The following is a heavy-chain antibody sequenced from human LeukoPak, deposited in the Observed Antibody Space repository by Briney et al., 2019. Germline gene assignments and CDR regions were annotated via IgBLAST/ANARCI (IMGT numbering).Heavy chain of an antibody. Sequence: GGSLRLSCAVFGFTFSRYSMSWVRQAPGKGLEWVSSISSSNYIYYADSVKGRFTISRDNAKTSLYLQMDSLTAEDTAIYFCARDLLGHCSGGSCALDYWGQGTLVTVFS. CDR1: GFTFSRYS. D-gene: IGHD2-15*01. V-gene: IGHV3-21*01. CDR2: ISSSNYI. CDR3: ARDLLGHCSGGSCALDY. J-gene: IGHJ4*02.